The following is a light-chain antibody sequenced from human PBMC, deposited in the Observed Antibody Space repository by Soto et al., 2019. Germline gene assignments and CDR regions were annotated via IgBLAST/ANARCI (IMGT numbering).Light chain of an antibody. V-gene: IGKV2-30*01. Sequence: DVVMTQSPLSLAVTLGQPASISCRSSQGLVYIDGNTYLSWFQQRPGQSPRRLIYKVSDRDSGVPDRFSGSGSGTDFTLKISRVEAEDVGIYYCMQGTHWPRTFGQGTRLEIK. CDR3: MQGTHWPRT. CDR1: QGLVYIDGNTY. CDR2: KVS. J-gene: IGKJ5*01.